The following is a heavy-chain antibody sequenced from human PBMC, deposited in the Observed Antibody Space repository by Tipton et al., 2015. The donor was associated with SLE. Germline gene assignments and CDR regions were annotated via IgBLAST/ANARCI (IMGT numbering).Heavy chain of an antibody. D-gene: IGHD3-3*01. CDR3: ARTMTRPLMWFDP. CDR2: IYYSGRT. CDR1: GFTFSSYY. V-gene: IGHV4-59*01. Sequence: LRLSCAASGFTFSSYYWSWIRQPPGKGLEWIGYIYYSGRTNYNPSLKSRVTISVDTSKNQFSLKLSSVTAADTAVYYCARTMTRPLMWFDPWGQGTLVTVSS. J-gene: IGHJ5*02.